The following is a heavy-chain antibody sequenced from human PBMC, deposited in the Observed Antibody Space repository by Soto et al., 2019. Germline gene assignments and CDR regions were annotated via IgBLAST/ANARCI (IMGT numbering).Heavy chain of an antibody. CDR1: SGSIDNVYW. Sequence: PSETLSLTCAVSSGSIDNVYWWSWVRQSPGKGLEWIGETSHDGVTNYHPSFKSRVTISVDTSKNQFSLKLTSVTAADTAVYYWAREKITGLFDYWGQGTLVTVSS. CDR2: TSHDGVT. V-gene: IGHV4-4*02. CDR3: AREKITGLFDY. J-gene: IGHJ4*02. D-gene: IGHD2-8*02.